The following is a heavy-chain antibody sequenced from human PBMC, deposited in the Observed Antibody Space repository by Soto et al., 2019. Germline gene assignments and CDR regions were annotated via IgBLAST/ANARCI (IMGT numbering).Heavy chain of an antibody. CDR1: GGSISSGGYY. V-gene: IGHV4-31*03. CDR2: IYYSGST. D-gene: IGHD3-3*01. Sequence: QVQLQESGPGLVKPSQTLSLTCTVSGGSISSGGYYWSWIRQHPGKGLECIGYIYYSGSTYYNPSLKNRVTLSVDTSKNQFSLKLSSVTAADTAVYYCARGGFSDLEWLFVYYYGMDVWGQGTTVTVSS. J-gene: IGHJ6*02. CDR3: ARGGFSDLEWLFVYYYGMDV.